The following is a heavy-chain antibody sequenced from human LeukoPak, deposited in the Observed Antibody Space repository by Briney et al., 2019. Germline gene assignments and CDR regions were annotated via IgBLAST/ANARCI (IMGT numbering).Heavy chain of an antibody. D-gene: IGHD2-2*01. CDR1: GYTFTSYG. V-gene: IGHV1-18*01. CDR2: ISAYNGNT. CDR3: ARDRALYCSSTSCYSLHAIDY. J-gene: IGHJ4*02. Sequence: ASVKVSCKASGYTFTSYGISWVRQAPGQGLEWMGWISAYNGNTNYAQKLQGRVTMTTDTSTSTAYMELRSLRSDDTAVYYCARDRALYCSSTSCYSLHAIDYWGQRTLVTVSS.